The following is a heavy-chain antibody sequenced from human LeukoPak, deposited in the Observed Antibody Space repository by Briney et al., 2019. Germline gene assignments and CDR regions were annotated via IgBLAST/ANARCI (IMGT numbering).Heavy chain of an antibody. CDR1: GFTFSSYW. CDR2: INSDGSST. J-gene: IGHJ3*02. CDR3: ARAPYRYYDFWSGPDDAFDI. Sequence: PGGSLRLSCAASGFTFSSYWMHWVRQAPGKGLVWVSRINSDGSSTSYADSVKGRFTISRDNAKNTLYLQMNSLRAEDTAVYYCARAPYRYYDFWSGPDDAFDIWGQGTMVTVSS. V-gene: IGHV3-74*01. D-gene: IGHD3-3*01.